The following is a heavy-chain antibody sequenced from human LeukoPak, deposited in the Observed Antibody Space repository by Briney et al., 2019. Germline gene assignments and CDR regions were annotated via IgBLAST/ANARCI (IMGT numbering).Heavy chain of an antibody. V-gene: IGHV1-69*05. CDR2: IIPIFGTA. Sequence: SVKVSCKASGGTFSSYAISWVRQAPGQGLEWMGGIIPIFGTANYAQKFQGRVTITTDESTSTAYMELSSLRSEDTAVYYCARDSGITMVRGVIYPHFDYWGQGTLVTVSS. CDR3: ARDSGITMVRGVIYPHFDY. J-gene: IGHJ4*02. CDR1: GGTFSSYA. D-gene: IGHD3-10*01.